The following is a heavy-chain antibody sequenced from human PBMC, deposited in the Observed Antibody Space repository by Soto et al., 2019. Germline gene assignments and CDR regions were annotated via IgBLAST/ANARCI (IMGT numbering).Heavy chain of an antibody. Sequence: PSETLSLTCAVYGGSFSGYYWSWIRQPPGKGLEWIGSINHSGNTYCKPSLKRRVTMSVDTSKNHFSLKMTSVNAADTAIYYCATRITVFGLLIPPFDPWGQGTQVTVSS. D-gene: IGHD3-3*01. CDR1: GGSFSGYY. V-gene: IGHV4-34*01. CDR2: INHSGNT. J-gene: IGHJ5*02. CDR3: ATRITVFGLLIPPFDP.